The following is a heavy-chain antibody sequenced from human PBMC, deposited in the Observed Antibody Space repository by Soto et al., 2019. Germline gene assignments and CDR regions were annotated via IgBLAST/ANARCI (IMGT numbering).Heavy chain of an antibody. CDR3: ARRGYSSSWYYYYYYGLDV. Sequence: QVQLVQSGAEVKKPGALVKVSCKASGYTFTSYDINWVRQATGQGLEWMGWMNPNSGNTGYAQKFQGRVTMTRNTSISTAYMELSSLRPEDTAVYYCARRGYSSSWYYYYYYGLDVWGQGTTVTVSS. CDR2: MNPNSGNT. J-gene: IGHJ6*02. D-gene: IGHD6-13*01. CDR1: GYTFTSYD. V-gene: IGHV1-8*01.